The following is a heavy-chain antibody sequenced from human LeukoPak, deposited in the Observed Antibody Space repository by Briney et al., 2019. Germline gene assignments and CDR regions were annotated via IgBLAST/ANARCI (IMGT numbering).Heavy chain of an antibody. J-gene: IGHJ5*02. V-gene: IGHV4-59*01. CDR2: IYYSVTT. CDR3: ARERVSSSWYGGWFDP. D-gene: IGHD6-13*01. CDR1: GGSFSGYY. Sequence: PSETLSLTCAVYGGSFSGYYWSWIRQPPGKGLEWIGYIYYSVTTNYNPSLKSRVTISVDRSKNQFSLKLSSVTAADTAVYYCARERVSSSWYGGWFDPWGQGTLVTISS.